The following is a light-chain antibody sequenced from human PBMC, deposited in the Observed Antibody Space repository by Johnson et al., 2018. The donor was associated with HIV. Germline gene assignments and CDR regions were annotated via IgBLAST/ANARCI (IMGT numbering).Light chain of an antibody. Sequence: QPVLTQPPSVSAAPGQKLTISCSGSSSNIGNYYIYWYHQLPGTGPELLIYVNNKRPSGIPDRFSGSKSGISATLCITGLHTGDEADYYCGTWESSLCAGVFGTGTKLTVL. J-gene: IGLJ1*01. CDR3: GTWESSLCAGV. V-gene: IGLV1-51*02. CDR1: SSNIGNYY. CDR2: VNN.